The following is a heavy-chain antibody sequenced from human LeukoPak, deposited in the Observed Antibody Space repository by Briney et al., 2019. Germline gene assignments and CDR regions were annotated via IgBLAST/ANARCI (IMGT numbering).Heavy chain of an antibody. CDR2: ISYDGSNK. Sequence: PGRSLRLSCAASGFTFSSYAMHWVRQAPGKGLEWVAVISYDGSNKYYADSVKGRFTISRDNSKNTLYPQMNSLRAEDTAVYYCAREWGDGYNDFDYWGQGTLVTVSS. J-gene: IGHJ4*02. V-gene: IGHV3-30-3*01. D-gene: IGHD5-24*01. CDR1: GFTFSSYA. CDR3: AREWGDGYNDFDY.